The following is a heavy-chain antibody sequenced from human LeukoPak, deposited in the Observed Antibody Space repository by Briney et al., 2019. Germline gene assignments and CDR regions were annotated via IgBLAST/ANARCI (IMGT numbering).Heavy chain of an antibody. CDR2: IWFDGSDK. D-gene: IGHD6-19*01. CDR3: VRDGAAVAGQVFWYFDL. J-gene: IGHJ2*01. V-gene: IGHV3-33*01. CDR1: GFTFGSYA. Sequence: GGSLRLSCAASGFTFGSYAIDWVRQAPGKDLEWVAVIWFDGSDKYYADSVKGRFAISRDNSRNMVYLQMNSLRAEDTGVYYCVRDGAAVAGQVFWYFDLWGRGTLVTVSS.